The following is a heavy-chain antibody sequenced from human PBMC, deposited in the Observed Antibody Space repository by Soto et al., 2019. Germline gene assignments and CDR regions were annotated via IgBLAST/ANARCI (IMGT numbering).Heavy chain of an antibody. CDR3: AKDSSEQEQLDTPDYYYFGMHV. CDR2: ISYDGSNK. J-gene: IGHJ6*02. CDR1: GFTFISYG. Sequence: QVQLVESGGGVVQPGRSLRLSCAASGFTFISYGMQWVRQAPGKGLEWVAGISYDGSNKYYADSVKGRFTISRDNSKNTLYLQMNSLRAEDTDVYYCAKDSSEQEQLDTPDYYYFGMHVWGQGTTVTVSS. D-gene: IGHD6-13*01. V-gene: IGHV3-30*18.